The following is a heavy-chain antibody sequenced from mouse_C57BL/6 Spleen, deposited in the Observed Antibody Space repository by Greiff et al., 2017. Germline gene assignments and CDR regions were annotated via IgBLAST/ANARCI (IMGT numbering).Heavy chain of an antibody. CDR2: IYPRSGNT. Sequence: QVQLQQSGAELARPGASVTLSCKASGYTFTSYGISWVKQRTGQGLEWIGEIYPRSGNTYYNEKFKGKATLTADKSSSTAYMELRSLTSEDSAVYFCARSRDGYYYFDYWGQGTTLTVSS. CDR3: ARSRDGYYYFDY. J-gene: IGHJ2*01. D-gene: IGHD2-3*01. V-gene: IGHV1-81*01. CDR1: GYTFTSYG.